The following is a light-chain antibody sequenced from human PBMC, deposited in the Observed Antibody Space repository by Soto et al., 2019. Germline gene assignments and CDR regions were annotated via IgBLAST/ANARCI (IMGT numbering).Light chain of an antibody. CDR2: EVN. CDR3: NSYAGSNIYV. CDR1: SSDVGGYNF. Sequence: QSALTQPPSASGSPGQSVTISCTGTSSDVGGYNFVSWYQHHPGKAPKLIIYEVNKRPSGVPNRFSGSKSANTASLTVSGLQAEDEGDYYCNSYAGSNIYVFGTGTKLTVL. J-gene: IGLJ1*01. V-gene: IGLV2-8*01.